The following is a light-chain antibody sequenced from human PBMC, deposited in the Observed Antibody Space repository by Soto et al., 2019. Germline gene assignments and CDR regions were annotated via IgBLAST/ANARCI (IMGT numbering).Light chain of an antibody. CDR1: SSDIGTYDH. J-gene: IGLJ1*01. V-gene: IGLV2-14*01. CDR2: EVS. Sequence: QSALTQPASVSGSPGQSITISCSGTSSDIGTYDHVAWFQQFPGKTPKLMIHEVSNRPSGVSNRFSGSKSGNTASLTISGLQAEDEADYYCSSYTSSRAYVFGIGTKLTVL. CDR3: SSYTSSRAYV.